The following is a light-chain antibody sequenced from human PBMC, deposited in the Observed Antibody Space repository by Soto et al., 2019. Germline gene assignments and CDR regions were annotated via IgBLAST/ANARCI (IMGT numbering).Light chain of an antibody. CDR3: GSYSSSSTLYV. CDR1: SSDVGGSNY. J-gene: IGLJ1*01. Sequence: QSALTQPASVSGSPGQSITISCTGASSDVGGSNYVSWYQQHPGKAPKLMIYDVSNRPSGVSNRFSGSKSGNTASLTISGLQAEDEADYYCGSYSSSSTLYVSGTGTKLTVL. CDR2: DVS. V-gene: IGLV2-14*03.